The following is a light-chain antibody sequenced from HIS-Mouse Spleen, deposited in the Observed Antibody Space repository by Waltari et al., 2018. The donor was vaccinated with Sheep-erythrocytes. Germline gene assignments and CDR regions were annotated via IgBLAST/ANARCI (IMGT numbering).Light chain of an antibody. V-gene: IGLV3-10*01. CDR3: YSTDSSGNHWV. J-gene: IGLJ3*02. Sequence: SYELTQPPSVSVYPGQTARITCSGDALPKKYAYWYQQKSGQAPVLVNYEDSKRPSGIPGRFSGSSSGTMATLTISGAQVEDDADYYCYSTDSSGNHWVFGGGTKLTVL. CDR2: EDS. CDR1: ALPKKY.